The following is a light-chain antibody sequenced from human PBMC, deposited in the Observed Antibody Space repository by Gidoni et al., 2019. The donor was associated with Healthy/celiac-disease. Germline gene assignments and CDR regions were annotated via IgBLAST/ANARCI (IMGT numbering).Light chain of an antibody. V-gene: IGKV1-5*03. CDR1: QSISSW. CDR2: KAS. Sequence: DIQMTQSPSTLSASVEDRVTITCRASQSISSWLAWYQQKPGKAPKLLIYKASSLASGVPSRFSGSGSGTDFTLPISSLQPDDFATHYCQQYTSYFGPGTKVDIK. CDR3: QQYTSY. J-gene: IGKJ3*01.